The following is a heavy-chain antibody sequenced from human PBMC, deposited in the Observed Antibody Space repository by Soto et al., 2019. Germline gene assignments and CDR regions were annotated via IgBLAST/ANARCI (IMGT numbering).Heavy chain of an antibody. CDR3: AHRGAGEQLRGSYMDV. J-gene: IGHJ6*03. CDR2: IYWDDDK. CDR1: GFSLSTSGVG. V-gene: IGHV2-5*02. Sequence: SGPTLVNPTQTLTLTCTFSGFSLSTSGVGVGWIRQPPGKALEWLALIYWDDDKRYSPSLKSRLTITKDTSKNQVVLTMTNMDPVDTATYYCAHRGAGEQLRGSYMDVWGKGTTVTVSS. D-gene: IGHD3-16*01.